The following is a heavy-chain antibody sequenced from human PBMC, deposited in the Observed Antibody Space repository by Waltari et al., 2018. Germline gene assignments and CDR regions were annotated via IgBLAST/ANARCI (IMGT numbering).Heavy chain of an antibody. J-gene: IGHJ4*02. V-gene: IGHV3-23*03. Sequence: EVQLLESGGGLVQPGGSLRLSCAASGFTFSSYAISWVRQAPGKGLEWVSVIYSGGSTYYADSVKGRFTISRDNSKNTLYLQMNSLRAEDTAVYYCAKEYGDYFDYWGQGTLVTVSS. CDR1: GFTFSSYA. D-gene: IGHD4-17*01. CDR2: IYSGGST. CDR3: AKEYGDYFDY.